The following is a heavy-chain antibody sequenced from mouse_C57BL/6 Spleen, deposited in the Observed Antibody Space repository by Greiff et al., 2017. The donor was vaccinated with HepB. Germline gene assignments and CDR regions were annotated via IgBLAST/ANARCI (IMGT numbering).Heavy chain of an antibody. CDR2: INPNNGGT. CDR1: GYTFTDYY. CDR3: AREDYDCNWFAY. J-gene: IGHJ3*01. V-gene: IGHV1-26*01. Sequence: EVQLQQSGPELVKPGASVKISCKASGYTFTDYYMHWVKQSHGQSLEWIGDINPNNGGTSYNQKFKGKATLTVDKSSSTAYMERRSLTSEDSAVYYCAREDYDCNWFAYWGQGTLVTVSA. D-gene: IGHD2-4*01.